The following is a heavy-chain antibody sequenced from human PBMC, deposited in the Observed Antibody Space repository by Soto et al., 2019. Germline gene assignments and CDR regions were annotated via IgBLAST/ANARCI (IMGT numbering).Heavy chain of an antibody. V-gene: IGHV4-34*01. CDR2: INHSGST. J-gene: IGHJ4*02. D-gene: IGHD1-26*01. CDR3: ARDPRGSYYDYYFDY. Sequence: SETLSLTCAVYGGSFSGYYCSCIRHPPWKWLEWIVEINHSGSTNYNPSLKSRVTISVDTSKNQFSLKLSSVTAADTAVYYCARDPRGSYYDYYFDYWGQGTRVTVSS. CDR1: GGSFSGYY.